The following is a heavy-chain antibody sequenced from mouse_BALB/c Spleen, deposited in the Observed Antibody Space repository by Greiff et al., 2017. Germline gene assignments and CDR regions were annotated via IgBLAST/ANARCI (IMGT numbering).Heavy chain of an antibody. V-gene: IGHV2-9*02. D-gene: IGHD2-4*01. Sequence: VKLMESGPGLVAPSQSLSITCTVSGFSLTSYGVHWVRQPPGKGLEWLGVIWAGGSTNYNSALMSRLSISKDNSKSQVFLKMNSLQTDDTAMYYCARDDDYDVVWFAYWGQGTLVTVSA. J-gene: IGHJ3*01. CDR2: IWAGGST. CDR3: ARDDDYDVVWFAY. CDR1: GFSLTSYG.